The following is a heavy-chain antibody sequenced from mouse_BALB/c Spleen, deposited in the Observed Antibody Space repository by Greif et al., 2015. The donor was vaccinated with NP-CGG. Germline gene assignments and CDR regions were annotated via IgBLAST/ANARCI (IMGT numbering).Heavy chain of an antibody. CDR1: GYAFTNYL. V-gene: IGHV1-54*03. D-gene: IGHD1-2*01. J-gene: IGHJ4*01. CDR3: ARRDYGPYAMDY. Sequence: QVQLQQSGAELVRPGTSVKVSCKASGYAFTNYLIEWVKQRPGQGLEWIGVINPGSGGTNYNEKFKGKATLTADKSSSTAYMQLSSLTSDDSAVYFCARRDYGPYAMDYWGQGTSVTVSS. CDR2: INPGSGGT.